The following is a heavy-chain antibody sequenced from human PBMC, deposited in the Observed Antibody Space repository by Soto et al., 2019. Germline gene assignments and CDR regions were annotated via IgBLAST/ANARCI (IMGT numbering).Heavy chain of an antibody. CDR1: GYDFSELW. Sequence: GASLKISCKASGYDFSELWIGWVSQTPGKGPEGLGSIYPGDSEKRYSPPFEGQVTSPADKSINTAFRHRTGLKAADTAKYYWASYASLSNCKTTSRACLDSWGQETMVTVSS. J-gene: IGHJ6*02. CDR3: ASYASLSNCKTTSRACLDS. D-gene: IGHD2-2*01. V-gene: IGHV5-51*01. CDR2: IYPGDSEK.